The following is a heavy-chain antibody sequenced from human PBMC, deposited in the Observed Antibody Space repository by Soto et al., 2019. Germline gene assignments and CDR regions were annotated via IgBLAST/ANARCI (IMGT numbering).Heavy chain of an antibody. CDR1: GYPFTSYY. Sequence: GASVKVSCKASGYPFTSYYLHWVRQAPGQGPEWMGRINVSDGSTRYAQNFQGRVTMTRDTSTTTVYMELSPLRSDDTAVYYCARQITYICDFWGQGTLVTVSS. V-gene: IGHV1-46*01. CDR3: ARQITYICDF. D-gene: IGHD3-10*01. J-gene: IGHJ4*02. CDR2: INVSDGST.